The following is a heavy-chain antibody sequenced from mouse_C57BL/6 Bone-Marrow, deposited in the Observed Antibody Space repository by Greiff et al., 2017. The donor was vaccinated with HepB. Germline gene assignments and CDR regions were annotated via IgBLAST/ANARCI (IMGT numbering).Heavy chain of an antibody. Sequence: EVQRVESGGGLVKPGGSLKLSCAASGFTFSSYAMSWVRQTPEKRLEWVATISDGGSYTYYPDNVKGRFTISRDNAKNNLYLQMSHLKSEDTAMYYCASDWEGYYAWFAYWGQGTLVTVSA. CDR1: GFTFSSYA. J-gene: IGHJ3*01. D-gene: IGHD2-3*01. CDR3: ASDWEGYYAWFAY. V-gene: IGHV5-4*01. CDR2: ISDGGSYT.